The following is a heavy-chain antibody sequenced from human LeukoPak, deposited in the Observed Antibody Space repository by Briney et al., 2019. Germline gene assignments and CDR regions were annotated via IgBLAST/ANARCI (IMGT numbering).Heavy chain of an antibody. V-gene: IGHV3-48*03. CDR2: ISSSGSTI. Sequence: GGSLRLSCAASGFTFSSYEMNWVRQAPGKGLEWVSYISSSGSTIYYADSVKGRFTISRDNAKNSLYLQMNSLRAEDTAVYYSARVGCFSSTSCYRGSDYWGQGTLVTVSS. J-gene: IGHJ4*02. D-gene: IGHD2-2*01. CDR3: ARVGCFSSTSCYRGSDY. CDR1: GFTFSSYE.